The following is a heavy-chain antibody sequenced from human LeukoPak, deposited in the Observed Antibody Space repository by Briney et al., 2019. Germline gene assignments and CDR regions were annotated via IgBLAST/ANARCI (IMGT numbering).Heavy chain of an antibody. CDR2: IKEDGSQK. V-gene: IGHV3-7*01. D-gene: IGHD3-10*01. J-gene: IGHJ5*02. CDR1: GFMFSKYW. CDR3: TRGPPRSQTYYFGLFDP. Sequence: PGGSLRLSCAASGFMFSKYWMNWVRQAPGKGLEWVANIKEDGSQKYSVDSVKGRFTISRDNAKNSLYLQMNSLRAEDTAVYYCTRGPPRSQTYYFGLFDPWGQGTLVIVSS.